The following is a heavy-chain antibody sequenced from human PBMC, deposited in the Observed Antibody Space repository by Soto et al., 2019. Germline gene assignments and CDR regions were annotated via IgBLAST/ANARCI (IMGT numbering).Heavy chain of an antibody. CDR3: ARESEDITSIFEY. J-gene: IGHJ4*02. Sequence: XGSLRLPCAASGFTFTRYRMNWVRQAPGKGLEWVSSISSTTNYIYYGDSMKGRFTISRDNAKNSLYLEMNSLRAEDTAVYYCARESEDITSIFEYWGQGTLVTVSS. CDR1: GFTFTRYR. CDR2: ISSTTNYI. V-gene: IGHV3-21*06.